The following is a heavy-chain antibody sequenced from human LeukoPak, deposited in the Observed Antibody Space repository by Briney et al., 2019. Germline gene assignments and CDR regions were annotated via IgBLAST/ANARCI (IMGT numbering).Heavy chain of an antibody. CDR2: IYPGDSDT. V-gene: IGHV5-51*01. J-gene: IGHJ4*02. CDR3: ARPRGHSGLGPFDY. CDR1: GYRFTSYW. D-gene: IGHD5-12*01. Sequence: GESLKISFKGSGYRFTSYWIGWVRPMPGKGLEWMGIIYPGDSDTRYSPSFQGQVTISADKSISTAYLQWSSLKASDTAMYYCARPRGHSGLGPFDYWGQGTLVTVSS.